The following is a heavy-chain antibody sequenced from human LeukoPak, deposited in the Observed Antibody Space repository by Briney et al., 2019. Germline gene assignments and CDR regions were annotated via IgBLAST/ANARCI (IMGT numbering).Heavy chain of an antibody. V-gene: IGHV4-4*07. D-gene: IGHD2-2*01. J-gene: IGHJ3*01. CDR2: IYISGST. CDR3: ARDGGVVVPTAPAVFDV. Sequence: SEALSLTCTVSGGSISSYYWSWIRQPAGKGLEWIGRIYISGSTNYNPSLKSPVTMSTDTSKNQLSLKLTSVTAADTAVYYCARDGGVVVPTAPAVFDVWGQGTMVTVSS. CDR1: GGSISSYY.